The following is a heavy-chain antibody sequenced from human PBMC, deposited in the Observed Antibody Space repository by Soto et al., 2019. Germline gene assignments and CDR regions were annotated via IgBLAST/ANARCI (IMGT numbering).Heavy chain of an antibody. V-gene: IGHV2-5*01. CDR2: IYWNDDK. CDR3: AHSIGDFWSGYRAFDY. D-gene: IGHD3-3*01. Sequence: QITLKESGPTLVNPTQTLTLTCTFSGFSLSTSGVGVGWIRQPPGKALEWLALIYWNDDKRYSPSLKSRLTITKDTSKNQVVLTMTNMDPVDTATYYCAHSIGDFWSGYRAFDYWGQGTLVTVSS. J-gene: IGHJ4*02. CDR1: GFSLSTSGVG.